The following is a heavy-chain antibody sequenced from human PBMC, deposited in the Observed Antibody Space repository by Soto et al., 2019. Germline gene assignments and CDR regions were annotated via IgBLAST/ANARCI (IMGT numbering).Heavy chain of an antibody. V-gene: IGHV4-34*01. Sequence: QVQLQQWGAGLLKPSETLSLTCAVYGGSFSGYYWSWIRQPPGKGLEWIGEINHSGSTNYNPSLKSRLTISVDTSKNQFSLKLNSVTAADTAVYYCARIYCSGGSCYSFDYWGQGTLVTVSS. D-gene: IGHD2-15*01. CDR3: ARIYCSGGSCYSFDY. CDR2: INHSGST. CDR1: GGSFSGYY. J-gene: IGHJ4*02.